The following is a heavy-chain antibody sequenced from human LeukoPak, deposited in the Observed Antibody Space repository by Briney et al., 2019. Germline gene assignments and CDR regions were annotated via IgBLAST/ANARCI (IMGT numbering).Heavy chain of an antibody. V-gene: IGHV4-34*01. CDR1: GGSFSGYY. Sequence: SETLSLTCAVYGGSFSGYYWSWIRQPPVRGLEWIGEINHSGSTNYNPSLKSRVTISVDTSKNQFSLKLSSVTAADTAVYYCARDPGYGDYGDYWGQGTLVTVSS. J-gene: IGHJ4*02. CDR2: INHSGST. D-gene: IGHD4-17*01. CDR3: ARDPGYGDYGDY.